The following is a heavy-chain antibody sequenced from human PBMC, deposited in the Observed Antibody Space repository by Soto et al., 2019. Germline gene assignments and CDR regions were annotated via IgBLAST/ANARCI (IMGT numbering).Heavy chain of an antibody. D-gene: IGHD3-16*02. CDR2: IHSGGSE. CDR1: GFTLRNYA. CDR3: AKSKRDDNLSGTFRGLDY. Sequence: EVQLLESGGVLVQPGGSLRLSCAASGFTLRNYAMNWVRQAPGKGLEWVSGIHSGGSEYYADSVKGRFTISRDNSKNMLYLHMDSLRAEDTALYYCAKSKRDDNLSGTFRGLDYWGQGTLVIVSS. V-gene: IGHV3-23*01. J-gene: IGHJ4*02.